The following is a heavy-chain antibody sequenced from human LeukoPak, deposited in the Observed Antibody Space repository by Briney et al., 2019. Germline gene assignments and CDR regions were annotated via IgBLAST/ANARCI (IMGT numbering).Heavy chain of an antibody. D-gene: IGHD5-24*01. CDR3: ARGATISETGYFDF. CDR1: GGSFSRYY. V-gene: IGHV4-34*01. CDR2: IDHRGDT. J-gene: IGHJ4*03. Sequence: SETLSLTCAVYGGSFSRYYWSWIRQSPGKGLEWIAEIDHRGDTNYNPSVKSRVTISVDTSKNQFSLKVRSLSAADTAVYYCARGATISETGYFDFWGQGTPVNLSS.